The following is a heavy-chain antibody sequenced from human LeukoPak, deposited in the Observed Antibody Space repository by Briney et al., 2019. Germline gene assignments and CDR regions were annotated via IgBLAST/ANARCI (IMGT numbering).Heavy chain of an antibody. V-gene: IGHV1-69*04. D-gene: IGHD2-15*01. CDR1: GDTFIPYT. CDR2: IIPSLDVA. J-gene: IGHJ4*02. Sequence: ASVKVSCKASGDTFIPYTFSWVRQAPGQGLEWIGRIIPSLDVANYAHKFQGRVTLSVDRDTATTYVEVTSLRSEDTAIYYCARDHCSPGTCLGGHWGQGTLVTVSS. CDR3: ARDHCSPGTCLGGH.